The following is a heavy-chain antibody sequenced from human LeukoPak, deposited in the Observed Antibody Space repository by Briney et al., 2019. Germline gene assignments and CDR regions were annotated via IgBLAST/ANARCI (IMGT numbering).Heavy chain of an antibody. CDR3: ARAVQPAPYYYYYMDV. CDR1: GGSISSYY. J-gene: IGHJ6*03. D-gene: IGHD3-10*02. V-gene: IGHV4-59*01. Sequence: SETLSLTCTVSGGSISSYYWSWIRQPPGKGLEWIGYIYYSGSTNYNPSLKSRVTISVDTSKNQFSLKLSSVTAADTAVYYCARAVQPAPYYYYYMDVWGKGTTVTVSS. CDR2: IYYSGST.